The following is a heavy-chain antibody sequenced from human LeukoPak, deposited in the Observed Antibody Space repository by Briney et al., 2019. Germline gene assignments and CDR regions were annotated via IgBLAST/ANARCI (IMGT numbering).Heavy chain of an antibody. J-gene: IGHJ4*02. V-gene: IGHV4-59*01. Sequence: SETLSLTCTVSGGSISSYYWSWIRQPPGKGLEWIGYIYYSGSTNYNPSLKSRVTISVDTSKNQFSLKLSSVTAADTAVYYCARGVLLKWIAAAGHFDYWGQGTLVTVSS. CDR2: IYYSGST. CDR3: ARGVLLKWIAAAGHFDY. CDR1: GGSISSYY. D-gene: IGHD6-13*01.